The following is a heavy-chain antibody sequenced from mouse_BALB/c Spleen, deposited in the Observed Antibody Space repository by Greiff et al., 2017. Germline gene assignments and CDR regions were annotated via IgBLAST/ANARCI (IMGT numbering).Heavy chain of an antibody. J-gene: IGHJ4*01. D-gene: IGHD1-1*01. CDR2: INPYNDGT. CDR3: ARSGYYYGSNAMDY. V-gene: IGHV1-14*01. Sequence: VQLKESGPELVKPGASVKMSCKASGYTFTSYVMHWVKQKPGQGLEWIGYINPYNDGTKYNEKFKGKATLTSDKSSSTAYMELSSLTSEDSAVYYCARSGYYYGSNAMDYWGQGTSVTVSS. CDR1: GYTFTSYV.